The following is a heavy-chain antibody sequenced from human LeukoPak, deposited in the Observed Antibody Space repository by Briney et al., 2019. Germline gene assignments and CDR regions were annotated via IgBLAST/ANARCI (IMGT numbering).Heavy chain of an antibody. CDR3: ARCRVYYYGMDV. CDR1: GYTFTSYY. CDR2: INPSGGST. D-gene: IGHD5-24*01. Sequence: GASVKVSCKASGYTFTSYYMHWVRQAPGQGLEWMGIINPSGGSTSYAQKFQGRVTITRDTSASTAYMELSSLRSEDTAVYYCARCRVYYYGMDVWGQGTTVTVSS. V-gene: IGHV1-46*01. J-gene: IGHJ6*02.